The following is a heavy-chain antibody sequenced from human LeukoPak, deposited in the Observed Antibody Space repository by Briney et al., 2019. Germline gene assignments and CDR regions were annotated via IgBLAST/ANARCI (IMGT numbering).Heavy chain of an antibody. V-gene: IGHV3-23*01. CDR1: GFNFNNFA. J-gene: IGHJ4*02. CDR2: MTGPADTT. Sequence: GGSLRLSCAASGFNFNNFAMSWVRQAPGKGLEWLSAMTGPADTTYYAESVKGRFTISRDYSKSMVFLQMNSLRVEDTAVYYCAREQSGTRGWYTVDYWGQGTLVTVSS. CDR3: AREQSGTRGWYTVDY. D-gene: IGHD6-19*01.